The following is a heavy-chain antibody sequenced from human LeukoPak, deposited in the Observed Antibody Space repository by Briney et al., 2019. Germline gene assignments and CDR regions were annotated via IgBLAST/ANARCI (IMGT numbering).Heavy chain of an antibody. CDR1: GFTFSSYW. V-gene: IGHV3-74*01. CDR2: INSDGSST. D-gene: IGHD2-15*01. J-gene: IGHJ5*02. CDR3: ARLEASRYCSGGSCPDNWFDP. Sequence: GGSLRLSCAASGFTFSSYWMHWVRQAPGKGLVWVSRINSDGSSTSYADSVKGRFTISRDNAKNTLYLQMNSLRAEDTAVYYYARLEASRYCSGGSCPDNWFDPWGQGTLVTVSS.